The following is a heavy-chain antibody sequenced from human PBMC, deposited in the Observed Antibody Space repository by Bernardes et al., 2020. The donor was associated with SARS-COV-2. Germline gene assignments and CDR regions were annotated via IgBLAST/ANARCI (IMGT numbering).Heavy chain of an antibody. V-gene: IGHV1-8*01. CDR2: MNPNSGNT. D-gene: IGHD7-27*01. J-gene: IGHJ5*02. CDR1: GYTFTSYD. CDR3: ARLSGTLGRGYNWFDP. Sequence: ASVKVSCKASGYTFTSYDINWVRQATGQGLEWMGWMNPNSGNTGYAQKFQGRVTMTRNTSISTAYMELSSLRSEDTAVYYCARLSGTLGRGYNWFDPWGQGTLVTVSS.